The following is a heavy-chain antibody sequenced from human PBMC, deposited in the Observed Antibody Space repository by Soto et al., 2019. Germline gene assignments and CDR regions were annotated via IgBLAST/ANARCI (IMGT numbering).Heavy chain of an antibody. J-gene: IGHJ4*02. CDR1: GFTFSSYA. CDR2: ISGSGGST. Sequence: EVQLLESGGGLVQPGGSLRLSCAASGFTFSSYAMSWVRQAPGKGLEWVSAISGSGGSTYYADSVKGRFTISRDNSKNTLYLQMNSLRAEYTAVYFCAKDFARTYYDFWSGYYYFDYWGQGTLVTVSS. D-gene: IGHD3-3*01. V-gene: IGHV3-23*01. CDR3: AKDFARTYYDFWSGYYYFDY.